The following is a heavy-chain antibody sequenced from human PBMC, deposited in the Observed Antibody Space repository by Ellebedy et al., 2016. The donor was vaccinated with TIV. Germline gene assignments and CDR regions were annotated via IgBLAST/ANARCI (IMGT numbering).Heavy chain of an antibody. CDR3: ARGVEDILTGTHWYFDL. D-gene: IGHD3-9*01. J-gene: IGHJ2*01. CDR1: GYTFTGYY. Sequence: ASVKVSCKASGYTFTGYYMHWVRQATGQGLEWMGWMNPNSGNTGYAQKFQGRVTITRNTSISTAYMELSRLRSDDTAVYYCARGVEDILTGTHWYFDLWGRGTLVTVSS. CDR2: MNPNSGNT. V-gene: IGHV1-8*03.